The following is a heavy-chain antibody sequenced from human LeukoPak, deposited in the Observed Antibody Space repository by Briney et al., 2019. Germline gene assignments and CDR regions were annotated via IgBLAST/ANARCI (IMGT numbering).Heavy chain of an antibody. CDR3: ARFYDSSGYIFSGDY. CDR2: ISSSSSYM. CDR1: GFTFSSYS. V-gene: IGHV3-21*01. J-gene: IGHJ4*02. Sequence: PGGSLRLSCAASGFTFSSYSMNWVRQAPGKGLEWVSSISSSSSYMYYADSVKGRFTISRDNAKNSLYLQMNSLRAEDTAVYYCARFYDSSGYIFSGDYWGQGTLVTVSS. D-gene: IGHD3-22*01.